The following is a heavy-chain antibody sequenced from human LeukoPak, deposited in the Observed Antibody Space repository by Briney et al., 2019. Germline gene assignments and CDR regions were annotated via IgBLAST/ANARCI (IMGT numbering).Heavy chain of an antibody. Sequence: GGSLRLSCAASGFTFSRYWMSWVRQAPGKGLEWVANIKQDGSERNYVDSVKGRFTISRDNAKKSLYLQMKSVRAEDTAVFYCVRDRGGLEWLLDHYYMAVWGKGTTVTVSS. D-gene: IGHD3-3*01. CDR3: VRDRGGLEWLLDHYYMAV. V-gene: IGHV3-7*01. CDR1: GFTFSRYW. J-gene: IGHJ6*03. CDR2: IKQDGSER.